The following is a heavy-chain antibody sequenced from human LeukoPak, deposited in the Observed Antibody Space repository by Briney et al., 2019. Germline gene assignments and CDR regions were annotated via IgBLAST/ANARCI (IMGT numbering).Heavy chain of an antibody. D-gene: IGHD2-2*01. V-gene: IGHV4-38-2*01. Sequence: YSIXSGYXXXWIRQPPGKGXXXIGSIYHGGSTFYNPSLKRRVTISVDTSKNKFSLTLSSVTAADTAVYYCARPQGATAMVAFDIWGQGTMVTVSS. CDR2: IYHGGST. J-gene: IGHJ3*02. CDR1: YSIXSGYX. CDR3: ARPQGATAMVAFDI.